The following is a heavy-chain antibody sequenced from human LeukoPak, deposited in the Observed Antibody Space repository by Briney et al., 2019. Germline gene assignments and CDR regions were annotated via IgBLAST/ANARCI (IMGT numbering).Heavy chain of an antibody. CDR2: IRSKAYGGTT. Sequence: PGCSLRLSCPASGFIFGDYTLNWVRPPPGKGLEWVGFIRSKAYGGTTEYAASVKGRFTISRDDSKSIAYLQMNSLKTEDTAVYYCTRGSRTYYYYGMDVWGEGTTVSVCS. CDR1: GFIFGDYT. V-gene: IGHV3-49*04. D-gene: IGHD3/OR15-3a*01. CDR3: TRGSRTYYYYGMDV. J-gene: IGHJ6*04.